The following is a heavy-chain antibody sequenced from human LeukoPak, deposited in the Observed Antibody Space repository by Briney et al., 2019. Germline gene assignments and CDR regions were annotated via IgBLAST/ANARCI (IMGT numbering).Heavy chain of an antibody. D-gene: IGHD6-19*01. J-gene: IGHJ5*02. V-gene: IGHV4-4*07. CDR1: SGSISSYY. CDR2: IYTSGST. CDR3: ARDWNAGSGWFLWFDP. Sequence: PSETLSLTCTVSSGSISSYYWSWIRQPAGKGLEWIGRIYTSGSTDYNSSLKSRVAMSLDTSKNQFSLKLRSVTAADTAVYYCARDWNAGSGWFLWFDPWGQGTLVTVPS.